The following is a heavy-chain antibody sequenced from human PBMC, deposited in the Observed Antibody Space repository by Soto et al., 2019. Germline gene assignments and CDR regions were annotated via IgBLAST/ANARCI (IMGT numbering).Heavy chain of an antibody. D-gene: IGHD5-12*01. J-gene: IGHJ4*02. CDR1: GYTFTSYG. V-gene: IGHV1-18*01. CDR2: ISAYNGNT. Sequence: ASVKVSCKASGYTFTSYGISWVRQAPGQGLEWMGWISAYNGNTNHAQKLQGRVTMTTDTSTSTAYMELRSLRSDDTAVYYCARADIVATIFDYWGQGTLVTVSS. CDR3: ARADIVATIFDY.